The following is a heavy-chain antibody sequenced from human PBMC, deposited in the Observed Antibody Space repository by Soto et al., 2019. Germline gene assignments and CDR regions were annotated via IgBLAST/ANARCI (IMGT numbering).Heavy chain of an antibody. CDR3: ASLGVGDWANYYYYYGMDV. Sequence: GGSLRLSCAASGFIFSDYAMSWVRQAPGKGLEWVSSIGGGGDDTYYADSVKGRFTISRDNSKNTLFLQMNSLRAEDTAVYYCASLGVGDWANYYYYYGMDVWGQGTTVTVSS. J-gene: IGHJ6*02. CDR1: GFIFSDYA. V-gene: IGHV3-23*01. D-gene: IGHD2-21*02. CDR2: IGGGGDDT.